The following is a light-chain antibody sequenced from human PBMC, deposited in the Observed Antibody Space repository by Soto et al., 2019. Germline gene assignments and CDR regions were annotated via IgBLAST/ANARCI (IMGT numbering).Light chain of an antibody. V-gene: IGKV1-39*01. J-gene: IGKJ2*01. CDR1: QNINRY. CDR2: TTS. Sequence: DIQMTQSPSSLSASIGDRVTITCRASQNINRYLSWYQKKPGKAPNLLIHTTSSLQGEVPSRFSGSGSGTEFTLTISSLQPEDFATYYCQQSYSTQYTFGQGTNLEIK. CDR3: QQSYSTQYT.